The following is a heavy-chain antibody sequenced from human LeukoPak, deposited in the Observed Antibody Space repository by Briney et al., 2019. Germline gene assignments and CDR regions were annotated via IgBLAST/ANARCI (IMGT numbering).Heavy chain of an antibody. CDR3: ASAYDSSGYYSGVAYY. J-gene: IGHJ4*02. CDR1: GFTVSSNY. D-gene: IGHD3-22*01. CDR2: IYSGGST. V-gene: IGHV3-53*01. Sequence: GGSLRLSCAASGFTVSSNYMSWVRQAPGKGLEWVSVIYSGGSTYYADSVKGRFTISRDNSKNTLYLQMNSLRAEDTAVYYCASAYDSSGYYSGVAYYWGQGTLVTISS.